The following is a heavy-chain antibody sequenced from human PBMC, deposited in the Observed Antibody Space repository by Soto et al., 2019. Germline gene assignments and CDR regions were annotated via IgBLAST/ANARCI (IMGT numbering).Heavy chain of an antibody. CDR1: GFTFSSYV. V-gene: IGHV3-33*01. Sequence: QVQLVESGGGVVQPGMSLRLSCAASGFTFSSYVMHWVRQAPGKGLEWVAVIWYNGSNKYYADSVKGRFTISRDNSKNTLYLQMNSLRAEDTAVYYCASIHPTGEWLPFDYWGQGTLVTVSS. J-gene: IGHJ4*02. CDR3: ASIHPTGEWLPFDY. D-gene: IGHD3-3*01. CDR2: IWYNGSNK.